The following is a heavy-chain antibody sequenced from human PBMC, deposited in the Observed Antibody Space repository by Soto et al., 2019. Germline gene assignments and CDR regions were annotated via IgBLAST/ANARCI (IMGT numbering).Heavy chain of an antibody. CDR3: ARARYLEVTGVPFEY. CDR2: IWYDGRDE. CDR1: GFTFSRYG. J-gene: IGHJ4*02. V-gene: IGHV3-33*01. D-gene: IGHD1-20*01. Sequence: GESLKISCAASGFTFSRYGLHWVRQAPGKGLEWVAVIWYDGRDEYCGDSVKGRFTISRGNSKNTLYLQMNSLRAEDTAVYYCARARYLEVTGVPFEYWGQGTLVTVSS.